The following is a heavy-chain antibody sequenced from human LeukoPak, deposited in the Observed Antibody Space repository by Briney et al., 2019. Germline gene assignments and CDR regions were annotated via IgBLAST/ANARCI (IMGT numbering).Heavy chain of an antibody. J-gene: IGHJ3*02. V-gene: IGHV3-23*01. Sequence: GGSLRLSCAASGFTFSSYAMSWVRQAPGKGLEWVSAISGSGGSTYYADSVEGRFTISRDNSKNTLYLQMNSLRAEDTAVYYCARDARGAAAADDPFDIWGQGTMVTVST. CDR1: GFTFSSYA. D-gene: IGHD6-13*01. CDR3: ARDARGAAAADDPFDI. CDR2: ISGSGGST.